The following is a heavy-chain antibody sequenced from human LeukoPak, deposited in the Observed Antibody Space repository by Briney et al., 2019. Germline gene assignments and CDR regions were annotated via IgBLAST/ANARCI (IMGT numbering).Heavy chain of an antibody. V-gene: IGHV3-30*18. J-gene: IGHJ3*02. Sequence: GRSLRLSCAASGFTFSSYGMHWVRQAPGKGLEWVAVISYDGSNKYYADSVKGRFTISRDNSKNTLYLQMNSLRAEDTAVYYCTNTYYYDSSGYYDAFDIWGQGTMVTVSS. D-gene: IGHD3-22*01. CDR2: ISYDGSNK. CDR1: GFTFSSYG. CDR3: TNTYYYDSSGYYDAFDI.